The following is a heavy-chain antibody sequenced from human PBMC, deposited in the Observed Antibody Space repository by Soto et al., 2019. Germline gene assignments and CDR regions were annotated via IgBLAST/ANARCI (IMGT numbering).Heavy chain of an antibody. CDR3: ARLFKAYYDGSGSRNWLDP. D-gene: IGHD3-10*01. CDR1: GGSFTGYY. Sequence: SETLSLTCAVYGGSFTGYYWSWIRPPPGKGREWIGEINPRGSTTSNPSLKSRVTISVDTSKNQFSLKLSSVTAADTAVYYCARLFKAYYDGSGSRNWLDPWGQGTLVTVSS. CDR2: INPRGST. V-gene: IGHV4-34*01. J-gene: IGHJ5*02.